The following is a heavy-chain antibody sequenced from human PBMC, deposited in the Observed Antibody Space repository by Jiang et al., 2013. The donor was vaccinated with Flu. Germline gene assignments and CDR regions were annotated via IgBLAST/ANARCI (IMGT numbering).Heavy chain of an antibody. CDR3: AKDPDVFDN. CDR1: GFTFHSHG. CDR2: IWYDGSNK. Sequence: LLESGGGVVQPGRSLRLSCAASGFTFHSHGMHWVRQAPGKGLEWVATIWYDGSNKYYADSARDRFTISRDNSKNTLFLQLNSLRADDTAVYYCAKDPDVFDNWGQGTMVTVSS. V-gene: IGHV3-33*03. J-gene: IGHJ3*02.